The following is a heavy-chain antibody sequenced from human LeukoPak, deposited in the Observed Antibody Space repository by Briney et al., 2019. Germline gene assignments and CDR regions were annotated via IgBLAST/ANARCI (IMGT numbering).Heavy chain of an antibody. V-gene: IGHV3-23*01. D-gene: IGHD2-15*01. CDR3: AKDLIGWSFDY. CDR1: GFTFSSNA. J-gene: IGHJ4*02. Sequence: GGSLRLSCEASGFTFSSNAMSWVHQAPGKGLEWVSGIGSDVRTHYADSVKGRFTISRDNSKNTMYLQMNSLRAEDTAVYYCAKDLIGWSFDYWGQGTLVTVSS. CDR2: IGSDVRT.